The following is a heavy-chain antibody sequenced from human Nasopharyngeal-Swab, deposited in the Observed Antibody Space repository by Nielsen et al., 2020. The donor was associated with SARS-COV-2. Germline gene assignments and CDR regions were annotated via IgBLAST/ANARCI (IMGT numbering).Heavy chain of an antibody. CDR1: GYSSTSYW. D-gene: IGHD1-7*01. CDR3: AHQGVTGTTGGFDY. Sequence: GKSLKISCKASGYSSTSYWISWVRQMPGKGLEWMGRIDPSDSYTNYSPSFQGHVTISADKSISTAYLQWSSLKASDTAMYYCAHQGVTGTTGGFDYWGQGTLVTVSS. CDR2: IDPSDSYT. V-gene: IGHV5-10-1*01. J-gene: IGHJ4*02.